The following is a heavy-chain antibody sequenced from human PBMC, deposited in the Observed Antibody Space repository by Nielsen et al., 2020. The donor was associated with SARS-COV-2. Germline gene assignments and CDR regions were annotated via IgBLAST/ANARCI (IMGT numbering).Heavy chain of an antibody. D-gene: IGHD6-19*01. CDR1: GFTFDDYA. Sequence: GGSLRLSCAASGFTFDDYAMHWVRQAPGEGLEWVSGISWNSGSIGYADSVKGRFTISRDNAKNSLYLQMNSLRAEDTALYYCAKDYSIAVAGKATYFDYWGQGTLVTVSS. V-gene: IGHV3-9*01. CDR2: ISWNSGSI. J-gene: IGHJ4*02. CDR3: AKDYSIAVAGKATYFDY.